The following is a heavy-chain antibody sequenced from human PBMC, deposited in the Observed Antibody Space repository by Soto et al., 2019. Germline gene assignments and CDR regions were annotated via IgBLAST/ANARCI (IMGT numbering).Heavy chain of an antibody. V-gene: IGHV3-9*01. CDR3: AKDVVWSGYSYYYGMDV. CDR1: GFTFADYA. D-gene: IGHD3-3*01. Sequence: PGGSLRLSCAASGFTFADYAMHWARQAPGKGLEWVSGISWNSGNIDYADSVKGRFTISRDNAKNSLYLQMNSLRPEDTALYYCAKDVVWSGYSYYYGMDVWGPGTTVTVSS. J-gene: IGHJ6*02. CDR2: ISWNSGNI.